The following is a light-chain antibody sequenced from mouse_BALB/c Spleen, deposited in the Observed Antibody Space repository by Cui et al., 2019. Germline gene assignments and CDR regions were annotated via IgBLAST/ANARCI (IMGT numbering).Light chain of an antibody. Sequence: DIVMTQSLTFMSTSVGDRVSITCKASQDVGTAVAWYQQKPGQSPKLLIYWASTRHTGVPDRFTGSGSGTDFTLTISNVQSEDLADYFCQQYSSYPLTFGAGTKLELK. J-gene: IGKJ5*01. CDR2: WAS. CDR3: QQYSSYPLT. V-gene: IGKV6-23*01. CDR1: QDVGTA.